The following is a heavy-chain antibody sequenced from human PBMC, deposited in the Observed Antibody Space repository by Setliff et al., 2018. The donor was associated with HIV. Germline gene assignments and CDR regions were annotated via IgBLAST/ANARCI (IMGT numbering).Heavy chain of an antibody. D-gene: IGHD1-26*01. CDR1: GFIFDRYG. CDR2: IYSGGST. V-gene: IGHV3-53*01. J-gene: IGHJ5*02. Sequence: GGSLRLSCAASGFIFDRYGMHWVRQAPGKGLEWVSVIYSGGSTYYADSVKGRFTISRDNSKNTLDLQMSSLEAEDTAVYYCVREERAADSGSYYSSRWFDRWGQGTLVTDSS. CDR3: VREERAADSGSYYSSRWFDR.